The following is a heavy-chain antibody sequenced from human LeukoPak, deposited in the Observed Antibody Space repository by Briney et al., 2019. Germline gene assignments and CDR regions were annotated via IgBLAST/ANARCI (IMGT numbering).Heavy chain of an antibody. D-gene: IGHD3-16*01. CDR1: GFTFSSYG. J-gene: IGHJ6*03. V-gene: IGHV3-30*02. Sequence: GGSLRLSCAASGFTFSSYGMHWVRQAPGKGLEWVAFIRYDGSNKYYADSVKGRFTISRDNSKNTLYLQMNSLRADDTAVYYCARGESYYYYYMDVWGKGTTVTVSS. CDR3: ARGESYYYYYMDV. CDR2: IRYDGSNK.